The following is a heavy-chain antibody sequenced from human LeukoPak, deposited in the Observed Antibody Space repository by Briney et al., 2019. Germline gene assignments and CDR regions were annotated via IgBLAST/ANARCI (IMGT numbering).Heavy chain of an antibody. D-gene: IGHD6-6*01. J-gene: IGHJ5*02. Sequence: SETLSLTCTVSGGSISSSSYYWGWIRQPPGKGLEWIGSIYYSGSTYYNPSLKSRVTISVDTSKNQFSLKLSSVTAADTAVYYCARSIAARYQWFDPWGQGTLVTVS. CDR3: ARSIAARYQWFDP. V-gene: IGHV4-39*01. CDR2: IYYSGST. CDR1: GGSISSSSYY.